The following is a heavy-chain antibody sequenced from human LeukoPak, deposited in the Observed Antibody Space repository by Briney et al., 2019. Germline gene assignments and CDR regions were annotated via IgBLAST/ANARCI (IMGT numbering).Heavy chain of an antibody. Sequence: SETLSLTCAVYGGSFSGYYWSWIRQPPGKGLEWIGEINHSGSTNYNPSLKSRVTISVDTSKNQPSLKLSSVTAADTAVYYCARKEGPLWFGELLYPFDYWGQGTLVTVSS. D-gene: IGHD3-10*01. CDR1: GGSFSGYY. J-gene: IGHJ4*02. CDR2: INHSGST. CDR3: ARKEGPLWFGELLYPFDY. V-gene: IGHV4-34*01.